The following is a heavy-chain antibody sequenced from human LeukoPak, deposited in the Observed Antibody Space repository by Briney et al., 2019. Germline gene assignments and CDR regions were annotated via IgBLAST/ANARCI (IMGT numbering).Heavy chain of an antibody. V-gene: IGHV3-30*02. CDR1: GFTFSSFG. CDR3: AKDSPTYYADS. CDR2: INYNGRDK. J-gene: IGHJ4*02. Sequence: GGPLRLSCAASGFTFSSFGMHWVRQAPGKGLEWVSFINYNGRDKYYADSVKGRFTISRDSSKNTLSLQMNSLRAEDTAVYFCAKDSPTYYADSWGQGTLVTVSS. D-gene: IGHD2/OR15-2a*01.